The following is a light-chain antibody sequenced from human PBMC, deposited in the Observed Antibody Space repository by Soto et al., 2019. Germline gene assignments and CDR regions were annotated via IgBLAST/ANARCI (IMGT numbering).Light chain of an antibody. J-gene: IGLJ1*01. CDR3: CSSTTSRSYV. V-gene: IGLV2-23*01. Sequence: QSALTQPASVSGSPGQSITISCTGTSRDVGRYNFVSWYQHHPGKAPKVIIYEATKRPSGVSNRFSGSKSGNTASLTISGLQAEDESDYYCCSSTTSRSYVFGTGTKLTVL. CDR2: EAT. CDR1: SRDVGRYNF.